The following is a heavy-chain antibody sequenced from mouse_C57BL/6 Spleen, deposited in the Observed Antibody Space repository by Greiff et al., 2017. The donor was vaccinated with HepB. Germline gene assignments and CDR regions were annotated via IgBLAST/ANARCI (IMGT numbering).Heavy chain of an antibody. Sequence: VKLMESGPGLVAPSQSLSITCTVSGFSLTSYAISWVRQPPGKGLEWLGVIWTGGGTNYNSALKSRLSISKDNSKSQVFLKMNSLQTDDTARYYCAIHSNSGAWFAYWGQGTLVTVSA. J-gene: IGHJ3*01. V-gene: IGHV2-9-1*01. CDR1: GFSLTSYA. CDR3: AIHSNSGAWFAY. CDR2: IWTGGGT. D-gene: IGHD2-5*01.